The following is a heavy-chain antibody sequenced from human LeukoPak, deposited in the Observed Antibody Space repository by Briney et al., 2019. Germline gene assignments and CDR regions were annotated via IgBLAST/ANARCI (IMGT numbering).Heavy chain of an antibody. CDR1: GYSFTSYW. CDR3: ARGPYYDILTGYYNVIGIGDY. V-gene: IGHV5-51*01. D-gene: IGHD3-9*01. J-gene: IGHJ4*02. Sequence: GESLKISCKGSGYSFTSYWIGWVRQMPGKGLEWMGIIYPGDSDTRYSSSFQGQVTISADKSISTAYLQWSSLKASDTAMYYCARGPYYDILTGYYNVIGIGDYWGQGTLVTVSS. CDR2: IYPGDSDT.